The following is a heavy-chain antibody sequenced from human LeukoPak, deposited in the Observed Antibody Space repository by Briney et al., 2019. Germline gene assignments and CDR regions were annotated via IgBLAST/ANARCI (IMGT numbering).Heavy chain of an antibody. CDR2: IYYSGST. CDR1: GGSISSSRYY. Sequence: PSETLSLTCTVSGGSISSSRYYWGWIRQPPGKGLEWIGSIYYSGSTYYNPSLKSRVTISVDTSKNQSSLKLSSVTAADTAVYYYARQKFPGYSSGWYSGGHPHPHTYGMDVWGQGTTVTVSS. CDR3: ARQKFPGYSSGWYSGGHPHPHTYGMDV. D-gene: IGHD6-19*01. J-gene: IGHJ6*02. V-gene: IGHV4-39*01.